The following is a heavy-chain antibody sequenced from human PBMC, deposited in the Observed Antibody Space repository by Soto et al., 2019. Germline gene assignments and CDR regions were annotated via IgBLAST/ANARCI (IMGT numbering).Heavy chain of an antibody. D-gene: IGHD2-2*01. CDR2: IIPILGIA. CDR1: GGTFSSYT. CDR3: ASTDIVVVPAAPEWGGLDAFDI. J-gene: IGHJ3*02. V-gene: IGHV1-69*02. Sequence: QVKLVQSGAEVKKPGSSVKVSCKASGGTFSSYTISWVRQARGQGLEWMGRIIPILGIANYAQKFQGRVTITADKSTSTAYMELSSLRSEDTAVYYCASTDIVVVPAAPEWGGLDAFDIWGQGTMVTVSS.